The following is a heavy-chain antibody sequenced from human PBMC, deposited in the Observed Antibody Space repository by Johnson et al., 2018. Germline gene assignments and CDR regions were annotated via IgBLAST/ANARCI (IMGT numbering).Heavy chain of an antibody. J-gene: IGHJ3*02. V-gene: IGHV3-33*01. CDR2: IWYDGSNK. Sequence: VQLLESGGGVVQPGRSLRLSCAASGFTFSSYGMHWVRQAPGKGLEWVEVIWYDGSNKYYADSVKGRFTISRDNSKNTLYLQMNSLRTGDTAVYYGASALAYCGGDCFSAFDIWGQGTMVTVSS. CDR3: ASALAYCGGDCFSAFDI. CDR1: GFTFSSYG. D-gene: IGHD2-21*02.